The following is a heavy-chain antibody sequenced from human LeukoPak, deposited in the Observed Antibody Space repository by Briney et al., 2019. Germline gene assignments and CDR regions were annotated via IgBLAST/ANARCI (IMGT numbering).Heavy chain of an antibody. V-gene: IGHV3-11*05. J-gene: IGHJ4*02. Sequence: GGSLRLSCAASGFTFSDYYMSWIRQAPGKGLEWVSYISSSSSYTNYADSVKGRFTISRDNAKNSLYLQMNSLRAEDTAVYYCARDGRIAAAGTPEDYWGQGTLVTVSS. D-gene: IGHD6-13*01. CDR2: ISSSSSYT. CDR3: ARDGRIAAAGTPEDY. CDR1: GFTFSDYY.